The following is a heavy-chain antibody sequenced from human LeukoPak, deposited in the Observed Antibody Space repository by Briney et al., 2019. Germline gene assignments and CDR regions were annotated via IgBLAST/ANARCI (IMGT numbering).Heavy chain of an antibody. CDR1: GGSISSYY. CDR2: IYTSGST. V-gene: IGHV4-4*07. J-gene: IGHJ4*02. CDR3: ARDHYYDSSGYWLYYFDY. D-gene: IGHD3-22*01. Sequence: SETLSLTCTVSGGSISSYYWSWIRQPAGKGLEWIGRIYTSGSTNYNPSLKSRVTMSVDTSKNQFSLKLSSVTAADTDVYYCARDHYYDSSGYWLYYFDYWGQGTLVTVSS.